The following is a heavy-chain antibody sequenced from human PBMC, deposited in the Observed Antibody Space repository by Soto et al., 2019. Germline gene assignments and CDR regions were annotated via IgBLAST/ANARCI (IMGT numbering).Heavy chain of an antibody. J-gene: IGHJ5*01. CDR1: GDSISTVDYF. CDR3: ARGRYCIHGRCFPNWFDS. CDR2: IYKSATT. V-gene: IGHV4-30-4*01. D-gene: IGHD2-15*01. Sequence: SETLSLTCSVSGDSISTVDYFWAWVRQPPGQALEYIGYIYKSATTYYNPSFESRVAISLDTSKSQFSLNVTSLTAADTAVYLCARGRYCIHGRCFPNWFDSWGQGNLVTVSS.